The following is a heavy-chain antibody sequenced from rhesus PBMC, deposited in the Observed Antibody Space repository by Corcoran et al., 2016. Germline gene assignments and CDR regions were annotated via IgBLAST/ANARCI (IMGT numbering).Heavy chain of an antibody. J-gene: IGHJ5-2*01. CDR2: LDGNNATT. V-gene: IGHV4-73*01. Sequence: QVKLQQWGEGLMKPSETLSLTCAVYGGSISGFYFWTWIRRAPGKGLEWIGNLDGNNATTKYSPTHKNRVTISKDTFKNQLSLRLYSVTAADTAAYYCARGASGWSDNSLDVWGPGVLVTVSS. CDR1: GGSISGFYF. D-gene: IGHD6S26*01. CDR3: ARGASGWSDNSLDV.